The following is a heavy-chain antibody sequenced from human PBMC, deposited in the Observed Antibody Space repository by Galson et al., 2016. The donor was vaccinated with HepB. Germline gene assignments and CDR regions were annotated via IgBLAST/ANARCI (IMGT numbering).Heavy chain of an antibody. V-gene: IGHV3-11*01. Sequence: SLRLSCAASGFNFSDYYMTWIRQAPGKGLEWVSFISPSGSTIYYGDSVKGRFIISRDNAKNSVYLQMNSLRAEDTALYYCARDGLRLYYDGTDVWGQGTTVIVSS. D-gene: IGHD4-17*01. CDR3: ARDGLRLYYDGTDV. J-gene: IGHJ6*02. CDR2: ISPSGSTI. CDR1: GFNFSDYY.